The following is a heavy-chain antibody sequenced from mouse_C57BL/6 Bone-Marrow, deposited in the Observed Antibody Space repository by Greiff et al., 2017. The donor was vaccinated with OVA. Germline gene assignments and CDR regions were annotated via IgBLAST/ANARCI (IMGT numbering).Heavy chain of an antibody. Sequence: DVKLVESGGDLVKPGGSLKLSCAASGFTFSSYGMSWVRQTPDKRLEWVATISSGGSYTYYPDSVKGRFTISRDNAKNTLYLQMSSLKSEDTAMYYCASGSSPFAYWGQGTLVTVSA. J-gene: IGHJ3*01. CDR3: ASGSSPFAY. CDR1: GFTFSSYG. CDR2: ISSGGSYT. V-gene: IGHV5-6*02. D-gene: IGHD1-1*01.